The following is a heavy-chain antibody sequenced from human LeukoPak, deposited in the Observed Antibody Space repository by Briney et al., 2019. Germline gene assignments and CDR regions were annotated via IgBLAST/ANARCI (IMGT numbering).Heavy chain of an antibody. CDR1: GYTFTSYD. CDR2: MNPNSGNT. Sequence: ASVKVSCKASGYTFTSYDINWVRQATGQGLEWMGWMNPNSGNTGYAQKFQGRVTMTRNTSISTAYMELSSLRSEDTAVYYCARGLRGVLRYFDWFPKERTDAFDIWGQGTMVTVSS. CDR3: ARGLRGVLRYFDWFPKERTDAFDI. V-gene: IGHV1-8*01. D-gene: IGHD3-9*01. J-gene: IGHJ3*02.